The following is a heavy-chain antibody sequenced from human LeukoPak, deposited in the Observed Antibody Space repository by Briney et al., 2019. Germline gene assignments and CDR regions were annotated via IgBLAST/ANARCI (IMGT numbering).Heavy chain of an antibody. CDR3: AREPGWGHNYYYMDV. CDR1: GYSIGSDFY. D-gene: IGHD1-26*01. Sequence: KPSETLSLICAVSGYSIGSDFYWGWIRQTPGKGLEWLGSVSHNTGASYNPSFKSRVTISLDTSKNHFSLTLTSVTAADTAVYFCAREPGWGHNYYYMDVWGKGTTVAVSS. V-gene: IGHV4-38-2*02. J-gene: IGHJ6*03. CDR2: VSHNTGA.